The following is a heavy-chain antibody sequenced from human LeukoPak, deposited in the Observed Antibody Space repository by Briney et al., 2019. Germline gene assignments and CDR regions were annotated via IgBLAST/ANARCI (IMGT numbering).Heavy chain of an antibody. J-gene: IGHJ4*02. CDR3: ARDRGTTVTAYFDY. V-gene: IGHV3-11*01. D-gene: IGHD4-17*01. CDR1: GFTFTNYY. Sequence: GGSLRLSCAASGFTFTNYYMSWIRQAPGKGLEWVSYISISGSTIYYADSVKGRFTISRDNAKNSLYLQMNSLRAEDTAVYYCARDRGTTVTAYFDYWGQGTLVTVSS. CDR2: ISISGSTI.